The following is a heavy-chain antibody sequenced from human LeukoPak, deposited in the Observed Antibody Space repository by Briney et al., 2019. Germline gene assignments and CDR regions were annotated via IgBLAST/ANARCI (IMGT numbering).Heavy chain of an antibody. D-gene: IGHD2-21*02. V-gene: IGHV1-18*04. CDR2: ISAYNGNT. CDR1: GYTFTGYY. Sequence: GASVKVSCKASGYTFTGYYMHWVRQAPGQGLEWMGWISAYNGNTNYAQKLQGRVTMTTDTSTSTAYMELRSLRSDDTAVYYCARDATLYCGGDCYWFYGAFDIWGQGTMVTVSS. J-gene: IGHJ3*02. CDR3: ARDATLYCGGDCYWFYGAFDI.